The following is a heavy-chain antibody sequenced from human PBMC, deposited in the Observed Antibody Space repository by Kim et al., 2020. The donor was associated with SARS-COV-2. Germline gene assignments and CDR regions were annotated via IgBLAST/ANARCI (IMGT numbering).Heavy chain of an antibody. Sequence: SETLSLTCAVYGGSFSGYYWSWIRQPPGKGLEWIGEINHSGSTNYNPSLKSRVTISVDTSKNQFSLKLSSVTAADTAVYYCARVGRRWLQLPRNYYYGMDDWGQGTTVTVSS. CDR3: ARVGRRWLQLPRNYYYGMDD. V-gene: IGHV4-34*01. D-gene: IGHD5-12*01. CDR1: GGSFSGYY. J-gene: IGHJ6*02. CDR2: INHSGST.